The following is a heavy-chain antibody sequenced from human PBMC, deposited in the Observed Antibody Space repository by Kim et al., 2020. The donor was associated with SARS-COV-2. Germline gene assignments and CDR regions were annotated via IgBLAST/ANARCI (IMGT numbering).Heavy chain of an antibody. CDR2: T. CDR3: ARGYSGYFDY. D-gene: IGHD5-12*01. V-gene: IGHV5-10-1*01. Sequence: TNYSPSFQGHVTISADKSISTAYLQWSSLKASDTAMYYCARGYSGYFDYWGQGTLVTVSS. J-gene: IGHJ4*02.